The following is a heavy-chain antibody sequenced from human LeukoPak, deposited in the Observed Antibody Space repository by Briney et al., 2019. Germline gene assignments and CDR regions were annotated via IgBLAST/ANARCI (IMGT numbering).Heavy chain of an antibody. D-gene: IGHD3-22*01. CDR2: IAYDGSNK. J-gene: IGHJ6*04. CDR3: ARDSYGSGYYMDV. Sequence: GGSLRLSCAASAFTFSTYTMHWVRQAPGKGLEWVTVIAYDGSNKYYADSVKGRFTISRDKSENTLYLQMNSLRPEDTAVYFCARDSYGSGYYMDVWGKGTTVTVSS. V-gene: IGHV3-30*04. CDR1: AFTFSTYT.